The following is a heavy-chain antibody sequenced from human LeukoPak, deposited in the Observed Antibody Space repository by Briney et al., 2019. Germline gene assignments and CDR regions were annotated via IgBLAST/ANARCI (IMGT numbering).Heavy chain of an antibody. CDR1: GFTFSSYW. CDR2: IKGDGSST. D-gene: IGHD5-18*01. V-gene: IGHV3-74*01. J-gene: IGHJ4*02. CDR3: ARDGYSFGHDFDY. Sequence: PGGSLRLSCAASGFTFSSYWMHWVRHTPGKGLVWLSRIKGDGSSTSYADSVKGRFTISRDNAKNTLYLKMNSLRAEDTAVYYCARDGYSFGHDFDYWGQGTLVTVSS.